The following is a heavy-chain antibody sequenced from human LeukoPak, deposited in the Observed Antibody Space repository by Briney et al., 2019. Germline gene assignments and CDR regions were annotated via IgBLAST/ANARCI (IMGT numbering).Heavy chain of an antibody. CDR3: ARGENTYIDY. CDR2: ISNDGSNL. V-gene: IGHV3-30*03. J-gene: IGHJ4*02. D-gene: IGHD3-16*01. CDR1: GFIFSNFG. Sequence: PGGSLRLSCAASGFIFSNFGMHWVRQAPGKGLEWVTVISNDGSNLYYAGSVRGRFTISRDNSKNTLYLEMNSLRAEDTAVYYCARGENTYIDYWGQGTLVTVSS.